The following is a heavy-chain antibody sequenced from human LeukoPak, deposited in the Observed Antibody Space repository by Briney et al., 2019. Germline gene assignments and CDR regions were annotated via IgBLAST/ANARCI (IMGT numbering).Heavy chain of an antibody. D-gene: IGHD4-17*01. J-gene: IGHJ4*02. Sequence: GESLKISCRGSGYTFTSSWLGWVRQMPGKGLEWMGILYPGDSDIKYSPSFQGQVTISADKSISTAYLQWSSLKASDTAMYYCARVYGDYEGYWGQGTLVTVSS. CDR2: LYPGDSDI. V-gene: IGHV5-51*01. CDR3: ARVYGDYEGY. CDR1: GYTFTSSW.